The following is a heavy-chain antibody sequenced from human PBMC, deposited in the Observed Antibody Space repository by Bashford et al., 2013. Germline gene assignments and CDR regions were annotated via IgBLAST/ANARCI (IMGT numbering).Heavy chain of an antibody. CDR3: ARVQEVRVYFYGMDV. V-gene: IGHV1-69*04. CDR1: GGTFNSYA. Sequence: VASVKVSCKASGGTFNSYAISWVRQAPGQGLEWMGRIIPILDLTNFAQNFQGRVNITADRSTNTAFMELRSLRSDDTAVYYCARVQEVRVYFYGMDVVGTKGHGSPVSS. CDR2: IIPILDLT. J-gene: IGHJ6*01.